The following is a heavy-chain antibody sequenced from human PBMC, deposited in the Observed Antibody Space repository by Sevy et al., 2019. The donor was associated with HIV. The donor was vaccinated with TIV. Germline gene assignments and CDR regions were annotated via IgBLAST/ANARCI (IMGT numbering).Heavy chain of an antibody. V-gene: IGHV3-74*01. CDR2: INGDGNSP. J-gene: IGHJ3*02. CDR1: GFTFSKYW. CDR3: AKVWAAGGAFDI. D-gene: IGHD6-13*01. Sequence: GGSLRLSCEVSGFTFSKYWMHWVRQAPGKGLVWVSRINGDGNSPIYADSVKGRFTISRDNAKNTLYLQMNSLRAEDTAVYYCAKVWAAGGAFDIWGQGTMVTVSS.